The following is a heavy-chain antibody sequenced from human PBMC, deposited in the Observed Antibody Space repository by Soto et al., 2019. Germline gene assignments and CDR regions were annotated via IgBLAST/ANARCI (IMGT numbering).Heavy chain of an antibody. J-gene: IGHJ1*01. Sequence: PGGSLRLSCEASGVTFSSYAMSWVRQGPGKGLEWVSAISGGGDKTFYTDSVKGRFTISRDNAKNSLYLQMNSLRAEDTAVYYCARDLGSSWYPEYFQHWGQGTLVTVSS. CDR1: GVTFSSYA. V-gene: IGHV3-23*01. CDR3: ARDLGSSWYPEYFQH. D-gene: IGHD6-13*01. CDR2: ISGGGDKT.